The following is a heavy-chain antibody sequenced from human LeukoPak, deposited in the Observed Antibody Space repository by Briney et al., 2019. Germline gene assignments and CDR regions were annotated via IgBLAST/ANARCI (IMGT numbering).Heavy chain of an antibody. D-gene: IGHD2-2*03. CDR3: ARVDIVVVPAAPFVY. J-gene: IGHJ4*02. CDR2: ISAYNGNT. Sequence: ASVKVSCEASGYTFTSYGISWVRQAPGQGLEWMGWISAYNGNTNYAQKLQGRVTMTTDTSTSTAYMELRSLRSDDTAVYYCARVDIVVVPAAPFVYWGQGTLVTVSS. V-gene: IGHV1-18*01. CDR1: GYTFTSYG.